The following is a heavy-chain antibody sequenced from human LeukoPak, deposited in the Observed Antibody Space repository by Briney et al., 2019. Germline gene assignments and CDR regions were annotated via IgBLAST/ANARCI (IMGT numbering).Heavy chain of an antibody. CDR1: GFIFSSYA. V-gene: IGHV3-30-3*01. J-gene: IGHJ4*02. Sequence: GRSLRLSCAASGFIFSSYAMHWVRQAPGKGLEWVAVISYDGSKKFYGDSVKGRFTISRDNSNNTLYPQMNSLRAEDTALYYCARDSGSGWFFDYWGQGTLVTVSS. D-gene: IGHD6-19*01. CDR2: ISYDGSKK. CDR3: ARDSGSGWFFDY.